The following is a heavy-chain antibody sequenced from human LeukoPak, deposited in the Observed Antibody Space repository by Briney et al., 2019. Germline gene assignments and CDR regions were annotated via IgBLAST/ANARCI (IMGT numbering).Heavy chain of an antibody. Sequence: GGSLRLSCAASGFTFSSYGMHWVRQAPGKGLEWVAVIWYDGSNKYYADSVKGRFTISRDDSKNTLFLQMNSLRAEDTAVYYCARDPDDYGDYSYFDYWGQGTLVTVSS. CDR3: ARDPDDYGDYSYFDY. V-gene: IGHV3-33*01. D-gene: IGHD4-17*01. J-gene: IGHJ4*02. CDR1: GFTFSSYG. CDR2: IWYDGSNK.